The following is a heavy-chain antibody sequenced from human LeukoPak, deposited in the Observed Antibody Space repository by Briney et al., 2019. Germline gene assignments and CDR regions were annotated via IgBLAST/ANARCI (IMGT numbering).Heavy chain of an antibody. Sequence: ASVKVSCKASGYTFTSYYMHWVRQAPGQGLEWMGIINPSGGSTSYAQKFQGRVTMTRDTSTSTVYMELSSLRSEDTAVYYCARDPPTYGSGSVYYYYGMDVWGQGTTVTVSS. CDR1: GYTFTSYY. CDR3: ARDPPTYGSGSVYYYYGMDV. D-gene: IGHD3-10*01. V-gene: IGHV1-46*01. CDR2: INPSGGST. J-gene: IGHJ6*02.